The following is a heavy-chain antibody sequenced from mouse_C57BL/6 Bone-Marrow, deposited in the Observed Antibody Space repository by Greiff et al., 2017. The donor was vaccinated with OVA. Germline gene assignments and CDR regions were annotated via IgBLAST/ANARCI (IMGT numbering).Heavy chain of an antibody. D-gene: IGHD2-1*01. CDR3: ARRGYYGNYRIAY. V-gene: IGHV1-64*01. CDR1: GYTFTSYW. Sequence: VQLQQPGAELVKPGASVKLSCKASGYTFTSYWMHWVKQRPGQGLEWIGMIHPNSGSTNYNEKFKSKATLTVDKSSSTAYMQLSSLTSEVSAVYYCARRGYYGNYRIAYWGQGTLVTVSA. J-gene: IGHJ3*01. CDR2: IHPNSGST.